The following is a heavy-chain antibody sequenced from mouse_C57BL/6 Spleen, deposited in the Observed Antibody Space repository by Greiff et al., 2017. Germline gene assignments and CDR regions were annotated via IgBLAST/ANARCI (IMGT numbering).Heavy chain of an antibody. J-gene: IGHJ4*01. D-gene: IGHD3-2*02. V-gene: IGHV2-9-1*01. CDR1: GFSLTSYA. CDR3: ARNDGSGRSLYAMDY. CDR2: IWTGGGT. Sequence: VQLQQSGPGLVAPSQSLSITCTVSGFSLTSYAISWVRQPPGKGLEWLGVIWTGGGTNSNSALKSRLSISKDNSKSQVFLKMNSLQTDDTARYYCARNDGSGRSLYAMDYWGQGTSVTVSS.